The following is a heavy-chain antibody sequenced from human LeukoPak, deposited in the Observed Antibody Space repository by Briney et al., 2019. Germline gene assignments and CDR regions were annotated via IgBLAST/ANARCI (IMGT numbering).Heavy chain of an antibody. Sequence: ASVKVSCKASGYTFTSYGISWVRQAPGQGLEWMGWISAYNGNTNYAQKLQGRVTMTTDTSTSTAYMELRSLRSDDTAVYYCERDDLRELLPGYFDYWGQGTLVTVSS. V-gene: IGHV1-18*01. J-gene: IGHJ4*02. CDR2: ISAYNGNT. CDR1: GYTFTSYG. D-gene: IGHD1-26*01. CDR3: ERDDLRELLPGYFDY.